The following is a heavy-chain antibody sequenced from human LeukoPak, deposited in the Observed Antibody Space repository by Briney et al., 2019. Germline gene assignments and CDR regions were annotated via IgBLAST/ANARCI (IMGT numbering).Heavy chain of an antibody. CDR1: GYRFTDHF. CDR2: INPHSGGT. V-gene: IGHV1-2*02. CDR3: VRDREVREWFGAFDN. Sequence: ASVKVSCKAAGYRFTDHFIHWVRQAPGQGLEWMSWINPHSGGTNYAPKFQDRISMTRDTSINTAYMILSGLTSDDTAVYYCVRDREVREWFGAFDNWGQGKLVLVSA. D-gene: IGHD3-10*01. J-gene: IGHJ4*02.